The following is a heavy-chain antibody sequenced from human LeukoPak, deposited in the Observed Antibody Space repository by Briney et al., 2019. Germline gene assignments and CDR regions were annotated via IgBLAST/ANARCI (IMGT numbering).Heavy chain of an antibody. J-gene: IGHJ4*02. CDR1: GGTFISYA. CDR3: ARGYSYASYYFDY. CDR2: IIPIFGTA. V-gene: IGHV1-69*13. D-gene: IGHD5-18*01. Sequence: ASVKVSCKASGGTFISYAISWVRQAPGQGLEWMGGIIPIFGTANYAQKLQGRVTITADESTSTAYMELSSLRSEDTAVYYCARGYSYASYYFDYWGQGTLVTVSS.